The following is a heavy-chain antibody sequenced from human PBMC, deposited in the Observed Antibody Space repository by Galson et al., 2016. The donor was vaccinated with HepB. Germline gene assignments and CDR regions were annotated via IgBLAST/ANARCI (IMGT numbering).Heavy chain of an antibody. J-gene: IGHJ4*02. CDR3: AKPRYYYGSGNYGMDY. Sequence: SLRLSCAASGFLFSDYGMHWVRQAPGKGLEWVAVIAYDGTNAYYADSVRGRFTISRDNSQNTLYLQMTSLRREDTAVYYCAKPRYYYGSGNYGMDYWGQGTLVTVSS. V-gene: IGHV3-30*18. CDR1: GFLFSDYG. CDR2: IAYDGTNA. D-gene: IGHD3-10*01.